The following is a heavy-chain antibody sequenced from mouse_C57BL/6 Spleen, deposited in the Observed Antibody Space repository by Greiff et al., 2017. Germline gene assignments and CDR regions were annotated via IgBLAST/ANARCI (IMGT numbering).Heavy chain of an antibody. CDR2: IHPNSGST. D-gene: IGHD3-2*02. CDR3: ARGGQLRSWLAY. CDR1: GYTFTSYW. Sequence: QVHVKQPGAELVKPGDSVKLSCKASGYTFTSYWMHWVKQRPGQGLEWIGMIHPNSGSTNYNETFKSKATLTVDKSSSTAYMQLSSLTSEDSAVYYCARGGQLRSWLAYWGQGTLVTVSA. V-gene: IGHV1-64*01. J-gene: IGHJ3*01.